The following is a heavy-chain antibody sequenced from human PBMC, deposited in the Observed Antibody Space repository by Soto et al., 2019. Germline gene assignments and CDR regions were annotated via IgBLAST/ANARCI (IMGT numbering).Heavy chain of an antibody. V-gene: IGHV2-5*01. J-gene: IGHJ5*02. Sequence: QITLKESGPTLVKPTQTLTLTCTFSGFSLTTSGVGVGWIRQPPGKALEWLALIYWNDDKRYSPSLKSRLTITKDTSKHQVVLAMTNMDPVDTATYYCAHHTITPATNWFDPWGLGTLVTVSS. CDR1: GFSLTTSGVG. CDR3: AHHTITPATNWFDP. CDR2: IYWNDDK. D-gene: IGHD2-2*01.